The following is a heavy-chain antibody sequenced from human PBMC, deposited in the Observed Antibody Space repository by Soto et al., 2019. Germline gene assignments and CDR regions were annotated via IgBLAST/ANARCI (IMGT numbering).Heavy chain of an antibody. Sequence: ASVKVSCKASGYTFTSYAMHWVRQAPGQRLEWMGWINAGNGNTKYSQKFQGRVIITRDTSASTAYMELSSLRSEDTAVYYCARGSGYYYWDDYCGQGTLVTVSS. CDR2: INAGNGNT. CDR3: ARGSGYYYWDDY. V-gene: IGHV1-3*01. CDR1: GYTFTSYA. D-gene: IGHD3-22*01. J-gene: IGHJ4*02.